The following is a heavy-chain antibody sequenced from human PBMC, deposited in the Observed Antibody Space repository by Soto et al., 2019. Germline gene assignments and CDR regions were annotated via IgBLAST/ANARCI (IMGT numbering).Heavy chain of an antibody. D-gene: IGHD1-7*01. CDR3: ARWRLELRYAFDI. J-gene: IGHJ3*02. CDR1: GGSFSGYY. CDR2: INHSGST. Sequence: SETLSLTCAVYGGSFSGYYWSWIRQPPGKGLEWIGEINHSGSTNYNPSLKSRVTISVDKSKNQFSLKLSSVTAADTAVYYCARWRLELRYAFDIWGQGTMVTVSS. V-gene: IGHV4-34*01.